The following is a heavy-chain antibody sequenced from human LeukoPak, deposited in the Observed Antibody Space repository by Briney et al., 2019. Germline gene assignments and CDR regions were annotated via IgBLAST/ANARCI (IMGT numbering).Heavy chain of an antibody. V-gene: IGHV3-23*01. CDR3: ASPRITGTSRPFDY. D-gene: IGHD1-7*01. CDR2: ISGSGGST. CDR1: GFSFRSYA. Sequence: GGSLRLSCAVSGFSFRSYAMNWLRQATGKGLEWVSVISGSGGSTYYADSVKGRLTIFRDNSKNTLDLQMNSLRAEDTAVYYCASPRITGTSRPFDYWGQGTLVNVSS. J-gene: IGHJ4*02.